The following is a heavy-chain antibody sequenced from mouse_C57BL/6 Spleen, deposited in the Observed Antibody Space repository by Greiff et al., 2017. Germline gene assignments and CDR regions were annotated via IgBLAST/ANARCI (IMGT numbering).Heavy chain of an antibody. Sequence: VQLQQSGAELVRPGTSVKMSCKASGYTFTNYWIGWAKQRPGHGLEWIGDIYPGGVYTNYNEKFKGKATLTADKSSSTAYMQFSSLTSEDSAIYYCARSTYYSNYVLAYWGQGTLVTVSA. CDR2: IYPGGVYT. J-gene: IGHJ3*01. V-gene: IGHV1-63*01. CDR3: ARSTYYSNYVLAY. D-gene: IGHD2-5*01. CDR1: GYTFTNYW.